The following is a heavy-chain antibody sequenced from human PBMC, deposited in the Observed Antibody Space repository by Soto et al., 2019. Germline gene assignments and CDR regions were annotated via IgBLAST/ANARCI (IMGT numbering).Heavy chain of an antibody. J-gene: IGHJ4*02. Sequence: SSETLSRMCAVSSDSISSRNWCSWVRQSPGRGLEWIGEIYYSGTTNHNPSLKSRVTISVDKSQNQVSLKLSSVTAADTAIYYCASGNRESFAIDNXGRGTLVT. V-gene: IGHV4-4*02. CDR2: IYYSGTT. D-gene: IGHD1-26*01. CDR3: ASGNRESFAIDN. CDR1: SDSISSRNW.